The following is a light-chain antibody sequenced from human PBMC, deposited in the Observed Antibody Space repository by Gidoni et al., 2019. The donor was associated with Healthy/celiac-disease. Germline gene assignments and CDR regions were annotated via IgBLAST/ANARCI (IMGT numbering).Light chain of an antibody. V-gene: IGLV1-40*01. CDR3: QSYDRSLSGLWV. CDR2: GNS. J-gene: IGLJ3*02. CDR1: SSNIGAGYD. Sequence: QSVLTQPPSVSGAPGQRVTISCTGSSSNIGAGYDVHWYQQLPGTAPKLLICGNSNRPSGVPDRFSGSKSGTSASLASTGLQAEDEADYYCQSYDRSLSGLWVFGGGTKLTVL.